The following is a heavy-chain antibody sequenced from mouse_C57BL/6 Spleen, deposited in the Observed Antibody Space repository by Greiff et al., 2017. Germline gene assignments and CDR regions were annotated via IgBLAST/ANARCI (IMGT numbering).Heavy chain of an antibody. J-gene: IGHJ4*01. CDR2: IDPSDSYT. CDR3: ARLEYYRPYAIDY. D-gene: IGHD2-14*01. CDR1: GYTFTSYW. V-gene: IGHV1-69*01. Sequence: VQLQQPGAELVMPGASVKLSCKASGYTFTSYWMHWVKQRHGQGLEWIGEIDPSDSYTNYNQKFKGKSTLTVDKSSSTAYMQLSSLTSEDSAVYYGARLEYYRPYAIDYWGQGTSVTVSS.